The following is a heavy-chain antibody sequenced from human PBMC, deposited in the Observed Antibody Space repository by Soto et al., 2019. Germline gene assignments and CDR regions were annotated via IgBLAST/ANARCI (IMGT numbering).Heavy chain of an antibody. J-gene: IGHJ4*02. CDR1: GGSFSGYY. V-gene: IGHV4-34*01. CDR2: TNHSGST. D-gene: IGHD5-18*01. CDR3: ARVRIQLWSQGFSFFDY. Sequence: SETLSLTCAVYGGSFSGYYWSWIRQPPGKGLEWIGETNHSGSTNYNPSLKSRVTISVDTSKNQFSLKLSSVTAADTAVYYCARVRIQLWSQGFSFFDYWGQGTLVTVSS.